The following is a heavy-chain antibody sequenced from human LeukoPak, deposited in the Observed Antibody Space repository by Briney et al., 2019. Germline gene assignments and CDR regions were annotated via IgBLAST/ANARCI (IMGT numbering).Heavy chain of an antibody. CDR3: ARGHVGSYAYYYSYGMDV. CDR1: GVSFSGYY. CDR2: INHSEST. D-gene: IGHD2-8*01. V-gene: IGHV4-34*01. J-gene: IGHJ6*02. Sequence: SETLSLTCAVYGVSFSGYYWSWIRQPPKKGLEWIGEINHSESTNYNPSLKSRVTISVDTSKNQFSLKLRSVTAADTAVYYCARGHVGSYAYYYSYGMDVWGQGTTVTVSS.